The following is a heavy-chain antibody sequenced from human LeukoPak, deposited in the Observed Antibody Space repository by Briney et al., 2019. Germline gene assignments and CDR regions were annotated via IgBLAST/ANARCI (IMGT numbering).Heavy chain of an antibody. CDR2: IYYSGST. V-gene: IGHV4-59*01. Sequence: PSETLSLTCTVSGGSISSYYWSWIRRPPGKGLGWIGYIYYSGSTNYNPSLKSRVTISVDTSKSQFSLKLSSVTAADTAVYYCARGGVTTVDYWGQGTLVTVSS. CDR1: GGSISSYY. CDR3: ARGGVTTVDY. D-gene: IGHD4-17*01. J-gene: IGHJ4*02.